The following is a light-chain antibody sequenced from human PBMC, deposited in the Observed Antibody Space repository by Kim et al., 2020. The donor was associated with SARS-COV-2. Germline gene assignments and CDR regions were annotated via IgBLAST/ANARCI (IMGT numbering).Light chain of an antibody. CDR2: GAS. J-gene: IGKJ2*01. CDR3: QKYGTSWNT. V-gene: IGKV3-20*01. CDR1: QSVRSSQ. Sequence: EIVLTQSPDTLSLSPGERATLSCRARQSVRSSQLAWYQQKPGQAPRLLMYGASNRVTSIPDRFSGSGSGTDFTLTISRLEPEDFTVYYCQKYGTSWNTFGQGNKLEI.